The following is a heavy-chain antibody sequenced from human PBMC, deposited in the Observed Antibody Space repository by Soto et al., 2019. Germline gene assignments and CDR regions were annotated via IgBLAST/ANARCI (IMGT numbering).Heavy chain of an antibody. J-gene: IGHJ6*02. CDR2: IWYDGSNK. CDR3: AREQKWPRPNTMGHCYYGMDV. V-gene: IGHV3-33*01. Sequence: PGGSLRLSCASSVFTFSSYGMHCVRQGPGKGLEWVAVIWYDGSNKYYADSVKGRFTISRDNSKNTLYLQMNSLRAEDTAVYYCAREQKWPRPNTMGHCYYGMDVWGQGTTVTVSS. D-gene: IGHD5-12*01. CDR1: VFTFSSYG.